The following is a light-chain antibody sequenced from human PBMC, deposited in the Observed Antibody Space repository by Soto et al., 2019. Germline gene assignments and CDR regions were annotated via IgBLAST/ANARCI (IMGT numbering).Light chain of an antibody. V-gene: IGKV1-9*01. CDR2: AAS. Sequence: IQLTQSPSSLSASVGDRVTITFRASQGISSYLAWYQEKPGKAPKLLIHAASTLQSGVPSRVRGSGYGTDFTLNISSLQPEDFATYYCQQLKSYPFTFGRGTKVDIK. CDR1: QGISSY. CDR3: QQLKSYPFT. J-gene: IGKJ3*01.